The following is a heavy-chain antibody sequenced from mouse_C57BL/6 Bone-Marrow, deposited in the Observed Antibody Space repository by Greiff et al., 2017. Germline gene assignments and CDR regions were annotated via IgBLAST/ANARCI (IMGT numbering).Heavy chain of an antibody. CDR2: IDPSDSYT. Sequence: KLPGAELVRPGTSVKLSCKASGYTFTSYWMHWVKQRPGQGLEWIGVIDPSDSYTNYNQKFKGKATLTVDTSSSTAYMQLSSLTSEDSAVYYCARGDYGCFDYWGQGTTLTVSS. D-gene: IGHD2-2*01. CDR1: GYTFTSYW. V-gene: IGHV1-59*01. J-gene: IGHJ2*01. CDR3: ARGDYGCFDY.